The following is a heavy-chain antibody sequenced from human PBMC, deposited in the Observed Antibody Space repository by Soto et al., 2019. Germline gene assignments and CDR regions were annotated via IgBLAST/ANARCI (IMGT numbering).Heavy chain of an antibody. CDR3: AKDMRGGRWFGELSYYYGMDV. CDR2: ISWNSGSI. J-gene: IGHJ6*02. V-gene: IGHV3-9*01. CDR1: GFTFDDYA. Sequence: GGSLRLSCAASGFTFDDYAMHWVRQAPGKGLEWVSGISWNSGSIGYAGSVKGRFTISRDNAKNSLYLQMNSLRAEDTALYYCAKDMRGGRWFGELSYYYGMDVWGHGTTVTVSS. D-gene: IGHD3-10*01.